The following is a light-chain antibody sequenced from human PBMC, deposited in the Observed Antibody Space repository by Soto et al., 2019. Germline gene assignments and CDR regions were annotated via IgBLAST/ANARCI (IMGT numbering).Light chain of an antibody. J-gene: IGKJ1*01. Sequence: EIVLTQSPGTLSLSPGERATLSCRASQSVIGSYLGWYQLKPGQAPRLLIYGASSRATGIPDRFSGIGSGTDFTLTISRLESEDFAVYYCQHYGYSSWTFGQGTKVEIK. CDR1: QSVIGSY. CDR2: GAS. V-gene: IGKV3-20*01. CDR3: QHYGYSSWT.